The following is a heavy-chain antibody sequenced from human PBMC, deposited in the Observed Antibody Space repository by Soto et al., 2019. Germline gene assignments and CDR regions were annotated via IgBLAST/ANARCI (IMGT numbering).Heavy chain of an antibody. CDR3: AKSFAVVTFDV. V-gene: IGHV4-59*01. D-gene: IGHD3-3*01. Sequence: QVQLQESGPGLVKPSETLSLTCSVSGGSLTSYYWSWIRQPPGKGLEWIGYTDSSGSTSYNPSLKCRVTIIVDTSKNQFSLRLSSVTAADTAMFYCAKSFAVVTFDVWGLGTLVTVSS. CDR1: GGSLTSYY. J-gene: IGHJ4*02. CDR2: TDSSGST.